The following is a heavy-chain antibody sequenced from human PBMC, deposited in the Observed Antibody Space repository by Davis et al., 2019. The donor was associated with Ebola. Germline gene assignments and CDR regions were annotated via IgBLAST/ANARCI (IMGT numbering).Heavy chain of an antibody. V-gene: IGHV1-18*01. CDR1: GYTFTSYG. Sequence: AASVKVSCKASGYTFTSYGISWVRQAPGQGLEWMGWISAYNGNTNYAQKLQGRVTMTTDTSTSTAYMELRSLRSDDTAVYYCARDHGGNHRGGYYYYYGMDVWGQGTTVTVSS. D-gene: IGHD4-23*01. J-gene: IGHJ6*02. CDR3: ARDHGGNHRGGYYYYYGMDV. CDR2: ISAYNGNT.